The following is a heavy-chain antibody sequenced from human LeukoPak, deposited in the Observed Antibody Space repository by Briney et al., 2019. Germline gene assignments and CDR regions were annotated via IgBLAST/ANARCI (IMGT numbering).Heavy chain of an antibody. Sequence: SETLSLTCTISGGSIRSYYWSWIRQSPEKGLEWIGYIHYTGRTTNYNPSLRSRVTISVGTSKNQFSLKLSSVTAADTAVYYCARVGDWNDLVFWGQGTLVTVSS. CDR3: ARVGDWNDLVF. V-gene: IGHV4-59*01. D-gene: IGHD1-1*01. CDR1: GGSIRSYY. CDR2: IHYTGRTT. J-gene: IGHJ4*02.